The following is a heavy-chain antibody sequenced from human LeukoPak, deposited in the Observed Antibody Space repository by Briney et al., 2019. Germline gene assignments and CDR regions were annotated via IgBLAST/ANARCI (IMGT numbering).Heavy chain of an antibody. J-gene: IGHJ5*02. Sequence: ASVKVSCKASGYTFTTYGINWVRQAPGQGLEWMGWISTYDGNTHYAQKLRGRFTMIRDTSTSTAYMELRSLISDDTAVYYCARERGDYGGMNWFDPWGQGTLVTVSS. CDR3: ARERGDYGGMNWFDP. CDR2: ISTYDGNT. D-gene: IGHD4-23*01. CDR1: GYTFTTYG. V-gene: IGHV1-18*01.